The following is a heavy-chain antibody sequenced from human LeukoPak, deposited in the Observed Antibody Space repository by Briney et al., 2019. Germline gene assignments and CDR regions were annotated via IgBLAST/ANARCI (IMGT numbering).Heavy chain of an antibody. CDR2: IRYDGSNK. CDR3: ARDSEQWLPMYYFDY. D-gene: IGHD6-19*01. CDR1: GFTFSSYG. Sequence: GGSLRLSCAASGFTFSSYGTHWVRQAPGKGLEWVAFIRYDGSNKYYADSVKGRFTISRDNSKNTLYLQMNSLRAEDTAVYYCARDSEQWLPMYYFDYWGQGTLVTVSS. J-gene: IGHJ4*02. V-gene: IGHV3-30*02.